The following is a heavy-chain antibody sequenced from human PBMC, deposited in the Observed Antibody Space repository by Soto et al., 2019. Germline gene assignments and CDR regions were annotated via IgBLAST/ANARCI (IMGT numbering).Heavy chain of an antibody. D-gene: IGHD3-22*01. V-gene: IGHV1-69*13. Sequence: GASVKVSCKASGGTFSSYAISWVRQAPGQGLEWMGGIIPIFGTASYAQKFQGRVTITADESTSTAYMELSSLRSEDTAVYYCARDRSYDSSGYYLGNDAFDIWGQGTMVTVSS. CDR2: IIPIFGTA. J-gene: IGHJ3*02. CDR1: GGTFSSYA. CDR3: ARDRSYDSSGYYLGNDAFDI.